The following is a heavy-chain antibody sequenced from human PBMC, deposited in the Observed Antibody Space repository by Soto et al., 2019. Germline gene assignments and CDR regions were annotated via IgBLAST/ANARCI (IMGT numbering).Heavy chain of an antibody. CDR1: GGSISSYY. CDR2: IYYSGST. V-gene: IGHV4-59*08. Sequence: PSETLSLTCTVSGGSISSYYWSWIRQPPGKGLEWIGYIYYSGSTNYNPSLKSRVTISVDTSKNQFSLKLSSVTAADTAVYYCARHTTMVRGSDYYYYMDVWGKGTTATSP. D-gene: IGHD3-10*01. J-gene: IGHJ6*03. CDR3: ARHTTMVRGSDYYYYMDV.